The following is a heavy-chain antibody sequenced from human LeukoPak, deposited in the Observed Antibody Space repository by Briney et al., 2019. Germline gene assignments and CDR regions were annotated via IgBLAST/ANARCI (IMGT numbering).Heavy chain of an antibody. Sequence: PSETLSLTCAVYGGSFSGYYWSWIRQPPGKGLEWIGEINHSGSTNYNPSLKSRVTISVDTSKNQFSLKLSSVTAADTAVYYCARDGLEPGYFDYWGQGTLVTVSS. CDR2: INHSGST. CDR3: ARDGLEPGYFDY. D-gene: IGHD1-1*01. CDR1: GGSFSGYY. V-gene: IGHV4-34*01. J-gene: IGHJ4*02.